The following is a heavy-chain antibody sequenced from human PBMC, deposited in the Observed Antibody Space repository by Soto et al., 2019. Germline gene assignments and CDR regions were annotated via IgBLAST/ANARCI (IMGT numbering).Heavy chain of an antibody. CDR3: ANELFAADYVGTCAFHF. CDR1: GFTVSSHA. J-gene: IGHJ3*01. CDR2: VDGSGYDT. D-gene: IGHD3-10*02. V-gene: IGHV3-23*01. Sequence: GSLTLSCAGSGFTVSSHAMCWLRQAPGTGPEWVAFVDGSGYDTSYADSVKGRFTISRDNSENSLYLHMNNLRAEDTGRYFLANELFAADYVGTCAFHFCG.